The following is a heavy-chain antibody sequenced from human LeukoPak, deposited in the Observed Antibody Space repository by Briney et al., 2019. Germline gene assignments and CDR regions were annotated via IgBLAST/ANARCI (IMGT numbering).Heavy chain of an antibody. CDR3: AKGGSGYFADL. CDR2: ISNDGGGT. V-gene: IGHV3-23*01. Sequence: GGSLRLSCAVSGFTFNNYAMSWVRQAPGKGLQWVSAISNDGGGTTYADFVEGRFTISRDNSKNTLFLQMSSLRAEDTALYYCAKGGSGYFADLWGQGTLVTVSS. D-gene: IGHD3-22*01. CDR1: GFTFNNYA. J-gene: IGHJ5*02.